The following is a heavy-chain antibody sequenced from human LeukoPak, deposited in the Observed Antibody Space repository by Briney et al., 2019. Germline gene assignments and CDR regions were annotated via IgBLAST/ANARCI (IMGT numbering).Heavy chain of an antibody. CDR3: ARGQQLVRDYFDY. D-gene: IGHD6-13*01. Sequence: GSLRLSCAASGFTFSTSGMHWVRQAPGKGLEWVAVIWYDGSNKHYAESVKGRFSISRDNSKSTLYLQMNSLRAEDTAVYYCARGQQLVRDYFDYWGQGTLVTVSS. V-gene: IGHV3-33*01. CDR1: GFTFSTSG. CDR2: IWYDGSNK. J-gene: IGHJ4*02.